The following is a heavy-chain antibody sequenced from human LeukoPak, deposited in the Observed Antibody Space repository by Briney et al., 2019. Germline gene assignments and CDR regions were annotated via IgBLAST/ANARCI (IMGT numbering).Heavy chain of an antibody. Sequence: SETLSLTCTVSGGSNYWSWLRQPPGKGLEWIAYIHYSGSTNYNPSLKSRVTMSVDTSKNQFSLKLSSVTAADTAVYYCARERRRVVVAARAQDAFDIWGQGTMVTVSS. CDR3: ARERRRVVVAARAQDAFDI. CDR2: IHYSGST. V-gene: IGHV4-59*12. J-gene: IGHJ3*02. CDR1: GGSNY. D-gene: IGHD2-15*01.